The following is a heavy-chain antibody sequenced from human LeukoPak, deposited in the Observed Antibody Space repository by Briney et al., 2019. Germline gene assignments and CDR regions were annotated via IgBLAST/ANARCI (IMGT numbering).Heavy chain of an antibody. CDR2: INHRQIS. V-gene: IGHV4-34*01. CDR3: ARVTGYGGDSLRY. CDR1: GGAFTGYY. Sequence: SETLSLTCSVDGGAFTGYYWTWIRQAPGKGLEWIGEINHRQISNYNPSLKSRVAFSIDTSKKQFSLQLTSLTAADTAVYYCARVTGYGGDSLRYWGQGSPVTVSS. J-gene: IGHJ4*02. D-gene: IGHD4-23*01.